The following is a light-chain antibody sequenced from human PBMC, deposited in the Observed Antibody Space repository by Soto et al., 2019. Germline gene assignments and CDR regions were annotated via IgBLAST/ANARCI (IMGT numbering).Light chain of an antibody. V-gene: IGKV3-15*01. CDR1: QSVSST. CDR3: QQYNNWPPVT. Sequence: EIVMTQSPATLSVSPGERATLSCRASQSVSSTLAWYQQKPGQAPRLLIYGASTRATGIPARFSGSGSGTEFTLTISSLQSEDFAVYYCQQYNNWPPVTFGQGTKVEIK. CDR2: GAS. J-gene: IGKJ1*01.